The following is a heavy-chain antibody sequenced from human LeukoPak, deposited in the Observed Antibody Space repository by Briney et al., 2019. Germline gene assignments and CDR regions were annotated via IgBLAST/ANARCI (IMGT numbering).Heavy chain of an antibody. CDR2: IYPGESDT. V-gene: IGHV5-51*01. D-gene: IGHD4-11*01. J-gene: IGHJ4*02. Sequence: GESLKISFKGSGYSFTSYWIGWVRQMPGRGVEWMGIIYPGESDTKYSPSFQGQVSISADKSITTAYLQWGSLKASDTAMYYCARTHSNYMIDYWGQGTLVTVSS. CDR1: GYSFTSYW. CDR3: ARTHSNYMIDY.